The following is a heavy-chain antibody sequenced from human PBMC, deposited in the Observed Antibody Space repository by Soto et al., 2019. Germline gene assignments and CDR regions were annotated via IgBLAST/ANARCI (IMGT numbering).Heavy chain of an antibody. J-gene: IGHJ5*02. V-gene: IGHV1-18*01. D-gene: IGHD6-19*01. Sequence: ASVKVSCKASGYTFTSYGISWVRQAPGQGLEWMGWISAYNGNTNYAQKLQGRVTMTTDTSTSTAYMELRSLRSDDTAVYYCESEVVRVAGTRWFDPWGEGTLVTGSS. CDR2: ISAYNGNT. CDR3: ESEVVRVAGTRWFDP. CDR1: GYTFTSYG.